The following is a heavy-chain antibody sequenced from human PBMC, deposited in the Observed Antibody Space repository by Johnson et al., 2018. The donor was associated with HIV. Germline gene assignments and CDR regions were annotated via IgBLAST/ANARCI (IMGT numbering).Heavy chain of an antibody. J-gene: IGHJ3*02. Sequence: QVQLVESGGGLVKPGGSLRLSCAASAFTFSSYAMHWVRQAPGKGLEWVAVISFDGYNKYYADSVKGRFTISRDSSEKTLYLQMNSLRPEDTAVYYCARPSVTTRDAFDIWGQGTMVTVSS. CDR1: AFTFSSYA. D-gene: IGHD4-17*01. V-gene: IGHV3-30-3*01. CDR2: ISFDGYNK. CDR3: ARPSVTTRDAFDI.